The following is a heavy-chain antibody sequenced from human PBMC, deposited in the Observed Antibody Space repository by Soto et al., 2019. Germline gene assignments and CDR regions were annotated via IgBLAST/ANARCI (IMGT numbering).Heavy chain of an antibody. Sequence: EVQLLESGGGLVQPGGSLRLSCAASGFTFSSYAMSWVRQAPGKGLEWVSAISGSGGSTYYADSVKGRFTISRDNSKNTLYLQMNSLRAEDTAVYYCAKGRDLWSGDNYYYYMDVWGKGTTVTVSS. CDR3: AKGRDLWSGDNYYYYMDV. CDR2: ISGSGGST. V-gene: IGHV3-23*01. D-gene: IGHD3-3*01. CDR1: GFTFSSYA. J-gene: IGHJ6*03.